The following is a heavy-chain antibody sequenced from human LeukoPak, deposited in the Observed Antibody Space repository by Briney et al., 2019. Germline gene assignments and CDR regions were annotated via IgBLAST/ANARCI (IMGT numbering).Heavy chain of an antibody. Sequence: SETLSLTCTVSGGSLSSYYWGWIRQPPGKGLEWIGYIYYSGSTNYNPSLTSRVTISVDTSKNQFSLKLSSVTAADTAVYYCAREVNYYGSGYFDYWGQGTLVTVSS. J-gene: IGHJ4*02. CDR1: GGSLSSYY. CDR2: IYYSGST. CDR3: AREVNYYGSGYFDY. V-gene: IGHV4-59*01. D-gene: IGHD3-10*01.